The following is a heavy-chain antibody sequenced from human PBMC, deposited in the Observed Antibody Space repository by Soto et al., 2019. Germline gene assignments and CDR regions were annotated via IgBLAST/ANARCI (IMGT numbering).Heavy chain of an antibody. V-gene: IGHV3-23*01. CDR2: ISGSGGST. Sequence: SGGSLSLSCAASGFTFSSYAMSWVRQAPGKGLEWVSAISGSGGSTYYADSVKGRFTISRDNSKNTLYLQMNSLRAEDTAVYYCGRQQLVLPRPPFDYWGQGTLVTVSS. D-gene: IGHD6-13*01. CDR1: GFTFSSYA. CDR3: GRQQLVLPRPPFDY. J-gene: IGHJ4*02.